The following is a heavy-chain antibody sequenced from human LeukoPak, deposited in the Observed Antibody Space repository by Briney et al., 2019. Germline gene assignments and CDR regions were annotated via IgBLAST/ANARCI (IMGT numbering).Heavy chain of an antibody. Sequence: PGGSLRLSCAASGFTFSSYSMNWVRQAPGKGLEWVSAISGSGDSTYYADSVKGRFTISRDNSKNTLYLQMNSLRAEDSAIYYCAKDQGYCSSTSCFFDSWGQGTLVTVSS. CDR2: ISGSGDST. CDR1: GFTFSSYS. J-gene: IGHJ4*02. D-gene: IGHD2-2*01. CDR3: AKDQGYCSSTSCFFDS. V-gene: IGHV3-23*01.